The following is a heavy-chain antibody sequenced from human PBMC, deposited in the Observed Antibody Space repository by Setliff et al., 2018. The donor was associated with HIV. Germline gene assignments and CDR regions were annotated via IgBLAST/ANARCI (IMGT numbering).Heavy chain of an antibody. CDR3: ARVGPPDFWSGSFQH. J-gene: IGHJ1*01. Sequence: PSETLSLTCAVYGGSFSGYYWNWVRQPPGKGLEWIGEINHSGSTNYNPSLKSRVTISVDTSKNQFSLKLSSVTAADTAVYYCARVGPPDFWSGSFQHWGQGTLVTVSS. CDR1: GGSFSGYY. CDR2: INHSGST. V-gene: IGHV4-34*01. D-gene: IGHD3-3*01.